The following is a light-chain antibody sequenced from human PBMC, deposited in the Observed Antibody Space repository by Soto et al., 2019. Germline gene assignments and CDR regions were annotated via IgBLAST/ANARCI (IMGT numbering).Light chain of an antibody. CDR3: QQFYSYPWT. Sequence: DIHLFISPSTRSATVRDRVTITFLASESISRWLAWYQQKPGKAPKLLIYKASSLESGVPSRFSGSGSGTDFTLTISSLRPEDFATYYCQQFYSYPWTFGQLTKVAIK. CDR1: ESISRW. J-gene: IGKJ1*01. CDR2: KAS. V-gene: IGKV1-5*03.